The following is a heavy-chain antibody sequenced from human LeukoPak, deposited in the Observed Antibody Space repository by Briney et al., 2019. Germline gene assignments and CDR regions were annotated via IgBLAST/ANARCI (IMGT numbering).Heavy chain of an antibody. V-gene: IGHV4-4*07. CDR2: IYTSGST. Sequence: SETLSLTCTVSGGSISSYYWSWIRQPAGKGLEWIGRIYTSGSTNYNPSLKSRVTMSVDTSKNQFSLKLSSVTAADTAVYYCAREVETVTTFYYYYMDVWGKGTTVTVSS. CDR3: AREVETVTTFYYYYMDV. CDR1: GGSISSYY. D-gene: IGHD4-11*01. J-gene: IGHJ6*03.